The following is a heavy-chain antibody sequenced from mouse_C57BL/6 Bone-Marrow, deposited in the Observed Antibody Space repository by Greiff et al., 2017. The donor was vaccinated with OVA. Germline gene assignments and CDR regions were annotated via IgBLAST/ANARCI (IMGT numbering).Heavy chain of an antibody. CDR3: ARSGSSPYWYFDV. Sequence: EVQLVESGGGLVKPGGSLKLSCAASGFTFSDYGMHWVRQAPEKGLEWVAYISSGSSTIYYADTVKGRFTISRDNAKNTLFLQMTSLRSEDTAMYYCARSGSSPYWYFDVWGTGTTVTVSS. J-gene: IGHJ1*03. V-gene: IGHV5-17*01. CDR1: GFTFSDYG. D-gene: IGHD1-1*01. CDR2: ISSGSSTI.